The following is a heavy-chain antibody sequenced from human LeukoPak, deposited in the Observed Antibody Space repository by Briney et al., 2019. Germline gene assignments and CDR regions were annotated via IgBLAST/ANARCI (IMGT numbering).Heavy chain of an antibody. D-gene: IGHD3-16*01. CDR3: AREFYLHSDNYDSGN. V-gene: IGHV3-74*01. J-gene: IGHJ4*02. Sequence: PGESLRLSCAASGFTFSTYWMHWVRQAPGKGLVWVSRINSDGSDASYADSVKGRFTISRDNAKNTLYLQMNSLRAEDTAVYYCAREFYLHSDNYDSGNWGQGTLVTVSS. CDR1: GFTFSTYW. CDR2: INSDGSDA.